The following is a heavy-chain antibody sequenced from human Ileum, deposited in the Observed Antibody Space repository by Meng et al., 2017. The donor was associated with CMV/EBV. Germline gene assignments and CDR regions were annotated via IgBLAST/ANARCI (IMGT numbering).Heavy chain of an antibody. CDR3: ATARRGCSSASCYLEN. CDR2: MFHNGNA. CDR1: VYISSNNW. D-gene: IGHD2-2*01. V-gene: IGHV4/OR15-8*01. Sequence: VYISSNNWWNWVRQSPGKGLEWIGEMFHNGNANYNPSLMSRLSISLDKSNNQVSLNLESVTAADTAVYYCATARRGCSSASCYLENWGQGTLVTVSS. J-gene: IGHJ4*02.